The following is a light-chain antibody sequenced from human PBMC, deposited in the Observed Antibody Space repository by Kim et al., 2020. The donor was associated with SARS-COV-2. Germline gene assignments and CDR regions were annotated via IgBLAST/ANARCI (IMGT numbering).Light chain of an antibody. V-gene: IGLV1-40*01. CDR1: SSNIGAGYD. CDR3: QSYDSSLNIWM. J-gene: IGLJ3*02. CDR2: RNS. Sequence: QSVLTQPASVSGAPGQRVTISCAGSSSNIGAGYDVHWYQQLPGTAPKVLIFRNSNRPSGVPDRFSGSKSDTSASLAITGLQAEDEADYFCQSYDSSLNIWMFGGGTQLTVL.